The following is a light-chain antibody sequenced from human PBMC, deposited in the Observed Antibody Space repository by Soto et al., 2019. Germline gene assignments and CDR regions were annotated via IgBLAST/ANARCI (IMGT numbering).Light chain of an antibody. CDR1: SSDVGGYNY. CDR2: DVS. J-gene: IGLJ2*01. V-gene: IGLV2-14*01. Sequence: QSVLTQPASVSGSPGQSITISCTGTSSDVGGYNYVSWYQQHPGKAPKRLIYDVSHRPSGVSNRFYGSKSRKTASLTSFGLQAEDEADSYCSSYTSSSTYVVFGGGTKLTVL. CDR3: SSYTSSSTYVV.